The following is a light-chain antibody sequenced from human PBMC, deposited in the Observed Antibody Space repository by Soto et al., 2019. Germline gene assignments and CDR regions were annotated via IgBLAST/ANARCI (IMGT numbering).Light chain of an antibody. CDR3: QQYGSSPQT. CDR2: GAS. CDR1: QSVRSSY. V-gene: IGKV3-20*01. J-gene: IGKJ1*01. Sequence: EIVLTQSPGTLSLSPGERATLSCRASQSVRSSYLAWYQQKPGQAPWLLICGASSRATGIPDRFSGSGSGTDFTLTISRLEPEDFAVYYCQQYGSSPQTFGQGTRVEIK.